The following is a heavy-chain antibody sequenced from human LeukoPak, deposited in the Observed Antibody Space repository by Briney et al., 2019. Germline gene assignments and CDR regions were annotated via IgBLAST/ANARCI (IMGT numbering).Heavy chain of an antibody. Sequence: PGGSLRLSCTAYGYTFTDHDMVWVRQAPGKGLEWLSTITKTDTTYYADSVKGRFSISRDNGKNSLFLHMNSLRAEDTAMYYCGKNFISWAQGTLVPASS. CDR2: ITKTDTT. J-gene: IGHJ4*02. V-gene: IGHV3-69-1*01. CDR1: GYTFTDHD. D-gene: IGHD2/OR15-2a*01. CDR3: GKNFIS.